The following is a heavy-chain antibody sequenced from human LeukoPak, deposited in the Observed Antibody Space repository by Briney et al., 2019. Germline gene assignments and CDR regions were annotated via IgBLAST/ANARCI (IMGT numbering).Heavy chain of an antibody. CDR3: AKGGYCSSTSCSFHNWLDP. J-gene: IGHJ5*02. CDR2: ISGSGGST. Sequence: PGGSLRLSCAASGFTFSSYAMSWVRQAPGKGLEWVSAISGSGGSTYYADSVKGRFTISRDNSKNTLYLQMNSLRAEDTAVYYCAKGGYCSSTSCSFHNWLDPWGQGTLVTVSS. D-gene: IGHD2-2*01. CDR1: GFTFSSYA. V-gene: IGHV3-23*01.